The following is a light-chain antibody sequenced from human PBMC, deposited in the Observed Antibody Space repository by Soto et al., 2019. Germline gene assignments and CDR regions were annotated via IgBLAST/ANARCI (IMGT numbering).Light chain of an antibody. CDR2: DAS. CDR1: QSVSSSY. V-gene: IGKV3-20*01. CDR3: QQYGSSPWT. J-gene: IGKJ1*01. Sequence: EIVLTQSPGTLSLSPGERATLSCRASQSVSSSYLAWYQQKPGQAPRLLLYDASSRATGIPDRFKGSGSGPDFTLTISRLEPEEFAVYYCQQYGSSPWTFGQGTKLEIK.